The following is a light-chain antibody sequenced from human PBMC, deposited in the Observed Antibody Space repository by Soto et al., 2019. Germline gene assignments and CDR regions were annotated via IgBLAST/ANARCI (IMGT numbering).Light chain of an antibody. CDR3: QQYNNWPRT. J-gene: IGKJ1*01. V-gene: IGKV3-15*01. CDR2: GAS. CDR1: QTVSNN. Sequence: EIVLTQSPGTVSLAPGERATLSCRASQTVSNNYLAWYQQKPGQAPRLLIYGASTRATGIPARFSGSGSGTEFTLTISSLQSEDFAVYYCQQYNNWPRTCGQGTKVDIK.